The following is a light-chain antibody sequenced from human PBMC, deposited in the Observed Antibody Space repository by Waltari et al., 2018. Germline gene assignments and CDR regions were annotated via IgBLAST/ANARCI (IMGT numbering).Light chain of an antibody. CDR1: SSHIGDNY. J-gene: IGLJ3*02. CDR2: RNS. Sequence: QSVLTQPPPASGPPGQRVRISCSGGSSHIGDNYVYWYQPLPGTAPKLLVYRNSQRPSGVPDRFSGSKSGTSASLAISGLRSEDEADYHCAAWDDSLSAWVFGGGTKLTVL. V-gene: IGLV1-47*01. CDR3: AAWDDSLSAWV.